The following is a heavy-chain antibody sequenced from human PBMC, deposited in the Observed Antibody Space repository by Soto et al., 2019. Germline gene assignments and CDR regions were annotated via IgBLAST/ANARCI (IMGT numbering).Heavy chain of an antibody. D-gene: IGHD6-19*01. CDR2: INPNSGGT. CDR3: ARDLDSSGRVSYY. Sequence: ASVKVSCKASGYTVTGYYMHWVRQAPGQGLEWMGWINPNSGGTNYAQKFQGRVTMTRDTSISTAYMELSRLRSDDTAVYYCARDLDSSGRVSYYWGQGTLVTVSS. V-gene: IGHV1-2*02. J-gene: IGHJ4*02. CDR1: GYTVTGYY.